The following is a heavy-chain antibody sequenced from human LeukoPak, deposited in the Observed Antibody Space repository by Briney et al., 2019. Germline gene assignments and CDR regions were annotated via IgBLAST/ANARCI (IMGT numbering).Heavy chain of an antibody. Sequence: ASVKVSCKASGYIFTGYYMHWVRQAPGQGPEWRGWIDPNSGGTNYAQKFQGRVTMTRDTSISTAYMELSSLRSDDTAVYYCARDGDTYGYYYYGLDVWGQGTTVTVSS. CDR3: ARDGDTYGYYYYGLDV. CDR2: IDPNSGGT. CDR1: GYIFTGYY. D-gene: IGHD5-18*01. V-gene: IGHV1-2*02. J-gene: IGHJ6*02.